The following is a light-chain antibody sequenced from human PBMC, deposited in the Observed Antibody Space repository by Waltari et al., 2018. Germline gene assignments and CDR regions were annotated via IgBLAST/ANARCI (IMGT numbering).Light chain of an antibody. Sequence: QSALTQPASVSGSPGQSITISCTGTNSDVGDFDFVSCYQQHPGEAPKLLIYDVSNRPSGVSPRFLGSKSGNTASLTISGLQAEDEADYYCSSYTASRALEVLFGGGTKLTVL. J-gene: IGLJ2*01. CDR1: NSDVGDFDF. V-gene: IGLV2-14*03. CDR2: DVS. CDR3: SSYTASRALEVL.